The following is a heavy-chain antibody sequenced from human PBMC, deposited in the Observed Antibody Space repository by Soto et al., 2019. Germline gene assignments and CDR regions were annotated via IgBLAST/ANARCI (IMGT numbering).Heavy chain of an antibody. Sequence: SAPLTLTCAFGSSSISSSYGSWIPQPPGKGLEWIGYIYYSGSTNYNPSLKSRVTISVDTSKNQFSLKLSSVTAADTAVYYCARARLSRSWWFYPWGQGTLVTVS. CDR1: SSSISSSY. J-gene: IGHJ5*02. D-gene: IGHD3-10*01. CDR3: ARARLSRSWWFYP. CDR2: IYYSGST. V-gene: IGHV4-59*01.